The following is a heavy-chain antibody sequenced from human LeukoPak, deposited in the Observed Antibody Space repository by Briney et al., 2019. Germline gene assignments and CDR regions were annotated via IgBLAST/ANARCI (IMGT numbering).Heavy chain of an antibody. CDR3: ARAQQGSFNGWSSLSFDP. D-gene: IGHD6-19*01. V-gene: IGHV4-59*01. J-gene: IGHJ5*02. Sequence: PSETLSLTCTVSSGPISSYYWRWIRQPPGGGLEGIGYIYSSWYTNLNPSLKRRVTNSVDQSKKHSSLKLSSVTAADMGVYYCARAQQGSFNGWSSLSFDPWGQGTLVTVSS. CDR2: IYSSWYT. CDR1: SGPISSYY.